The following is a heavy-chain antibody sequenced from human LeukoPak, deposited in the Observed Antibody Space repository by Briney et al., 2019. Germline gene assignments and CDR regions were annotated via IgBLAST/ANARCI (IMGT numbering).Heavy chain of an antibody. CDR2: MNPKSGNT. J-gene: IGHJ6*02. V-gene: IGHV1-8*01. CDR1: GYTFTSYD. D-gene: IGHD3-3*01. Sequence: ASVTVSCKASGYTFTSYDINWVRQAPGQGLEWMGWMNPKSGNTDYAQTFQGRVTMTRNTSISTAYMELSSLRSEDTAVYYCARGSFWSVNDGMDVWGQGTTVTVSS. CDR3: ARGSFWSVNDGMDV.